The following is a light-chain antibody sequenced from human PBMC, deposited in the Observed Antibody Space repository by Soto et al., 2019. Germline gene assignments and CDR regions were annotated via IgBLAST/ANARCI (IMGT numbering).Light chain of an antibody. V-gene: IGKV1-5*01. Sequence: DIQMTQSPSTLSASVGDRVTITCRASQSISTRLAWYQQKPGRAPKLLIYDSSSLESGVPSRFSGSGSGTDFSLTISGLQPDDFATYFCQQYDTFSIAFGQGTRLEIK. CDR3: QQYDTFSIA. CDR2: DSS. J-gene: IGKJ5*01. CDR1: QSISTR.